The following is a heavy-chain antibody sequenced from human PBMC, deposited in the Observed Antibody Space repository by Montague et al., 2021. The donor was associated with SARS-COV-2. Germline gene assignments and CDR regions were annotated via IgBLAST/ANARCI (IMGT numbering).Heavy chain of an antibody. CDR3: ARLPIAVAGLLKNYYYGMDV. V-gene: IGHV4-59*08. J-gene: IGHJ6*02. CDR2: ISDSGST. Sequence: SETLSLTCTVSGGSISSFYWSWFRQPPGKGLEWIGYISDSGSTNYNPSLTSRVTMSVDTSKNQFSLKVNSVTAADTAVYYCARLPIAVAGLLKNYYYGMDVWGQGTTVTVSS. CDR1: GGSISSFY. D-gene: IGHD6-19*01.